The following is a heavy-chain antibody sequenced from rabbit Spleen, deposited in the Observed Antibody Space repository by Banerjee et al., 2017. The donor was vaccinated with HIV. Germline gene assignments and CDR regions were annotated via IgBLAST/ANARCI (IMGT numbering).Heavy chain of an antibody. Sequence: QSLEESGGGLVKPGASLTVTCTVSGFSLSNANDMCWVRQAPGKGLEWIGCIYTGVSKTAYASWAKGRFTISKASSTTVTLQMTSLTAADTATYFCAREGTGNSYALWGPGTLVTVS. CDR1: GFSLSNAND. J-gene: IGHJ4*01. CDR3: AREGTGNSYAL. D-gene: IGHD8-1*01. CDR2: IYTGVSKT. V-gene: IGHV1S40*01.